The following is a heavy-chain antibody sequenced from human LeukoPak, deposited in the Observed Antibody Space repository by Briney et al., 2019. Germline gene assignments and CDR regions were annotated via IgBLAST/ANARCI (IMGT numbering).Heavy chain of an antibody. V-gene: IGHV1-69*05. CDR1: GGTFSSYA. CDR3: ARAGLHFPRDDFWSGYADPYYFDY. J-gene: IGHJ4*02. Sequence: GASVKVSCKASGGTFSSYAISWVRQAPGQGLEWMGGIIPIFGTANYAPKFQGRVTITTDESTSTAYRELSSLRSDDTAVYSCARAGLHFPRDDFWSGYADPYYFDYWGQGTLVTVSS. CDR2: IIPIFGTA. D-gene: IGHD3-3*01.